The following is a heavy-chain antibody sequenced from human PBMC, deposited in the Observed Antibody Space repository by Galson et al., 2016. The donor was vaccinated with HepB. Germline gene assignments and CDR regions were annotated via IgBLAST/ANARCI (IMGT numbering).Heavy chain of an antibody. CDR2: INWNGGTR. Sequence: SLRLSCAASGFNFDDYVMTWVRQVPGKGLEWVSSINWNGGTRGYLDSVRGRFTISRDNANNVLYLQMNSLRAEDTAFYYCARDDRRMNWDPTSSEYWGQGALVNVAP. CDR3: ARDDRRMNWDPTSSEY. V-gene: IGHV3-20*04. J-gene: IGHJ4*02. CDR1: GFNFDDYV. D-gene: IGHD7-27*01.